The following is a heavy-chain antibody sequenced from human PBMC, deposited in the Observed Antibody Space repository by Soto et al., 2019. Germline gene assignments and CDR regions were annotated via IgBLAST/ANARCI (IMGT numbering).Heavy chain of an antibody. Sequence: QAQLVQSGAEVKKSGASVKVSCKASGYTFTDYFVHWVRQAPRHGPEWMGWTNPKSGATKYAPRFQGRVTMTRDTSISTAYLEVSGLKSDDMAVYYCAKASDDYTMAVWGQGTPVTVSS. V-gene: IGHV1-2*02. CDR1: GYTFTDYF. CDR3: AKASDDYTMAV. D-gene: IGHD2-21*02. CDR2: TNPKSGAT. J-gene: IGHJ6*02.